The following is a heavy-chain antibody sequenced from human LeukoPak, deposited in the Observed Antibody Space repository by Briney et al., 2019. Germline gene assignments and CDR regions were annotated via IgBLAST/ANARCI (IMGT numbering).Heavy chain of an antibody. J-gene: IGHJ4*02. CDR1: GGSISSSYW. CDR3: AHNPYYDILTGSSQQYYFDY. D-gene: IGHD3-9*01. V-gene: IGHV2-5*08. Sequence: TLSLTCTVSGGSISSSYWSWIRQPPGKALEWLALIYWDDDKRYSPSLKSRLTITKDASKNQVVLTMTNMDPVDTATYYCAHNPYYDILTGSSQQYYFDYWGQGTLVTVSS. CDR2: IYWDDDK.